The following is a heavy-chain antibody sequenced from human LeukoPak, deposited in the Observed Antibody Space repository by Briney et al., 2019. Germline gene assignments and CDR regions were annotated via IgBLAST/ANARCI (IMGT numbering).Heavy chain of an antibody. V-gene: IGHV3-74*01. CDR3: ARGQYGGYDSIGGY. J-gene: IGHJ4*02. CDR2: INSDGSNT. D-gene: IGHD5-12*01. CDR1: GFTFSSYW. Sequence: PGGSLRLSCAASGFTFSSYWMHWVRQAPGKGLVWVSRINSDGSNTDYADSVKGRITISRDNAKNTLFLQMNSLRDEDTAVYYCARGQYGGYDSIGGYWGQGTLVTVSS.